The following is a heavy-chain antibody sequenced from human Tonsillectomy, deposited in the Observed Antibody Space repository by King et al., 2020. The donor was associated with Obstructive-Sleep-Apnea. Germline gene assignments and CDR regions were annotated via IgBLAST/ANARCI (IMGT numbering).Heavy chain of an antibody. Sequence: VQLVESGGGLVQPGGSLRLSCAASGFSFSSYIMNWVRQAPGKGLEWLSYISSSSSTIYYADSVNGRFTISRDNAKNSLFLQMNSLRAEDTAVYYCARDHFGDYSSLDYWGQGTLVTVSS. V-gene: IGHV3-48*04. J-gene: IGHJ4*02. CDR3: ARDHFGDYSSLDY. D-gene: IGHD4-17*01. CDR1: GFSFSSYI. CDR2: ISSSSSTI.